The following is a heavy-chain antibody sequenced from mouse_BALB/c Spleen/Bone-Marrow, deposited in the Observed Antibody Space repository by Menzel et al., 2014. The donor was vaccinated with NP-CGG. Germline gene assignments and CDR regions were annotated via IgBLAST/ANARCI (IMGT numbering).Heavy chain of an antibody. Sequence: EVQRVESGGGLVQPGGSLKLSCAASGFDFSRYWMSWVRQAPGKGLEWIGEINPDSSTINYTPSLKDKFIISRDSAKNTLYLQMSKVRSEDTALYYCARLGYYGSSDYWGQGTTLTVSS. CDR2: INPDSSTI. D-gene: IGHD1-1*01. CDR3: ARLGYYGSSDY. CDR1: GFDFSRYW. V-gene: IGHV4-1*02. J-gene: IGHJ2*01.